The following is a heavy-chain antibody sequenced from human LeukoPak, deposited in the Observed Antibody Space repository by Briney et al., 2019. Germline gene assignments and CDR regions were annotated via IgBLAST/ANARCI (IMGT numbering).Heavy chain of an antibody. J-gene: IGHJ6*03. CDR1: GYSFTSYG. CDR2: ISAYNGNT. D-gene: IGHD3-10*01. V-gene: IGHV1-18*01. CDR3: ARVGITMVRGVIIYYYYYMDV. Sequence: ASVKVYCKASGYSFTSYGISWVRQAPGQGLEWMGWISAYNGNTNYAQKLQGRVTMTTDISTSTAYMELRSLRSDDTAVYYCARVGITMVRGVIIYYYYYMDVWGKGTTVTISS.